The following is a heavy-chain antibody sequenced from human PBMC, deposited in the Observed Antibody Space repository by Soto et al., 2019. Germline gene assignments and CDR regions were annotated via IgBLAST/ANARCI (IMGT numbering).Heavy chain of an antibody. CDR2: IFYSGST. D-gene: IGHD2-15*01. J-gene: IGHJ6*02. V-gene: IGHV4-39*01. Sequence: QLQLQESGPGLVKPSETLSLTCTVSGGSISSSSYYWGWIRQPPGKGLEWIGSIFYSGSTYYNPSLTRRVTISVDTSKNQFSLTLSSVTAADTAVYYCARHLTYCSAGSCYSDFPYYGMDVWGQGTTVTVSS. CDR3: ARHLTYCSAGSCYSDFPYYGMDV. CDR1: GGSISSSSYY.